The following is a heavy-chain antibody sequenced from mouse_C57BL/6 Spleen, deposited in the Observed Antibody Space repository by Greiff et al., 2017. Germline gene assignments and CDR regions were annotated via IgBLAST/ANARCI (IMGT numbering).Heavy chain of an antibody. V-gene: IGHV1-9*01. D-gene: IGHD1-1*01. CDR2: ILPGSGST. CDR3: ARRGYDSSSYFDY. Sequence: QVQLQQPGAELMKPGASVKLSCKATGYTFSGHWIEWVKQRPGHGLEWIGEILPGSGSTTYNEKFKGKATFTADTSSNTAYMQLSSLTTEDSAIYYCARRGYDSSSYFDYWGQGTTLTVSS. J-gene: IGHJ2*01. CDR1: GYTFSGHW.